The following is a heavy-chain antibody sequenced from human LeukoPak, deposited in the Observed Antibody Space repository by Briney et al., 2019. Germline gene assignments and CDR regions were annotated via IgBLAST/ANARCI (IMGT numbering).Heavy chain of an antibody. V-gene: IGHV4-61*01. Sequence: SETLSLTCTVSGGSVNSGTYYWSWIRQPPGKGLEWIGNIYYSGSAYYNPSLKSRVTISVDTSKNQFSLKLSSVTAADTAVYYCARAPYSSSWYKAFDIWGQGTMVTVSS. D-gene: IGHD6-13*01. J-gene: IGHJ3*02. CDR1: GGSVNSGTYY. CDR2: IYYSGSA. CDR3: ARAPYSSSWYKAFDI.